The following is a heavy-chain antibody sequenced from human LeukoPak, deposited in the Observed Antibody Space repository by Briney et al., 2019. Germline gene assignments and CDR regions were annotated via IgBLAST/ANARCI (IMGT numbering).Heavy chain of an antibody. Sequence: ASVKVSCKASGGTFSSYAISWVRQAPGQGLEWMGGIIPIFGTANYAQKFQGRVTITADESTSTAYMELNSLRSEDTAVYYCASKILTDYYMPHGWFDPWGQGTLVTVSS. CDR3: ASKILTDYYMPHGWFDP. J-gene: IGHJ5*02. D-gene: IGHD3-9*01. CDR2: IIPIFGTA. CDR1: GGTFSSYA. V-gene: IGHV1-69*13.